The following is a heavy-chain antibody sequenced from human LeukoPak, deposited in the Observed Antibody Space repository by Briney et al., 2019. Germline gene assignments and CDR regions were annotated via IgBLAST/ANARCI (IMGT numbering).Heavy chain of an antibody. J-gene: IGHJ4*02. CDR3: ASRVGYCTNGVCYRILFR. CDR1: GYTFSGYY. D-gene: IGHD2-8*01. Sequence: GASVKVSCKASGYTFSGYYMHWVRQAPGQGLEWMGWINPNSGGTNYAQKFQGRVTMTRDTSISTAYMELSRLRSDDTAVYYCASRVGYCTNGVCYRILFRWGQGTLVTVSS. CDR2: INPNSGGT. V-gene: IGHV1-2*02.